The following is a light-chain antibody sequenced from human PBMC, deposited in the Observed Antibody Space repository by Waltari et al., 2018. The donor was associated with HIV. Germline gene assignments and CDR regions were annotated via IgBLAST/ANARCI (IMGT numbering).Light chain of an antibody. CDR3: QVWDSDSDHWV. CDR1: NIGSES. CDR2: DAS. J-gene: IGLJ3*02. Sequence: SYVLTQPPSVSVAPGQTARLTCGGHNIGSESVIWYQQKPGQAPVSVIFDASDRPSGIPERFSGSNSGNTATLTISGVEAGDEADYYCQVWDSDSDHWVFGGGTKLTVL. V-gene: IGLV3-21*02.